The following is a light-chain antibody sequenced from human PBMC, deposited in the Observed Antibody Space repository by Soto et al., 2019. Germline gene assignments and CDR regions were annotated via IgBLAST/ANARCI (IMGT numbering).Light chain of an antibody. J-gene: IGLJ1*01. CDR2: SNN. CDR3: AAWDDSLSGSAV. CDR1: SSNIGSNY. Sequence: QSVLTQPPSASGTPGQRVTISCSGSSSNIGSNYVYWYQQLPGTAPKLLIYSNNQRPSGVPDRFSGSKSGTSASLAISGLRSEDEADYYCAAWDDSLSGSAVFGTGTKVTVL. V-gene: IGLV1-47*02.